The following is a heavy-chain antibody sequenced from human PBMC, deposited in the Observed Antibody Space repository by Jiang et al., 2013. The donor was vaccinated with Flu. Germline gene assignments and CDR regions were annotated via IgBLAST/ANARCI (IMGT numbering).Heavy chain of an antibody. Sequence: QPGRSLRLSCAASGFTFSSYGMHWVRQAPGKGLEWVAVISYDGSNKYYADSVKGRFTISRDNSKNTLYLQMNSLRAEDTAVYYCAKGSTNRAGYYDSSGSDDAFDIWGQGTMVTVSS. J-gene: IGHJ3*02. D-gene: IGHD3-22*01. CDR2: ISYDGSNK. V-gene: IGHV3-30*18. CDR1: GFTFSSYG. CDR3: AKGSTNRAGYYDSSGSDDAFDI.